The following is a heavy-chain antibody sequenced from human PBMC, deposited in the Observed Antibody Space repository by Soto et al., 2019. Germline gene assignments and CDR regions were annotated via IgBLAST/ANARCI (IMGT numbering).Heavy chain of an antibody. CDR2: MYHSGST. D-gene: IGHD3-16*01. J-gene: IGHJ4*02. V-gene: IGHV4-30-2*01. CDR3: ARGPPFH. CDR1: GGSISSGGYS. Sequence: SETLSLTCAVSGGSISSGGYSWSWIRQPPGKGLEWIGYMYHSGSTYYNPSLKSRVTISVDRSKNQFSLKLSSVTAADTAVYYCARGPPFHWGQGTLVTVSS.